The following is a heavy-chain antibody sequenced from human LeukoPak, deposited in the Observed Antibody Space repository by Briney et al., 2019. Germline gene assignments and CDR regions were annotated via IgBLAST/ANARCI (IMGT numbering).Heavy chain of an antibody. CDR1: GGSFSAYY. Sequence: SETLSLTCAVYGGSFSAYYWTWIRQPPGKGLEWIGEIKHRENTNYSPSLKSRVTISLDTSKNQISLKLSSVTAADTAVYYCAREGLTNAYKPVGYWGQGTLVIVSS. CDR3: AREGLTNAYKPVGY. V-gene: IGHV4-34*01. CDR2: IKHRENT. D-gene: IGHD5-24*01. J-gene: IGHJ4*02.